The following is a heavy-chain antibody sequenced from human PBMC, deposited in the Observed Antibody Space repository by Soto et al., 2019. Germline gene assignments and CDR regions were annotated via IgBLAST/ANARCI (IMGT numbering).Heavy chain of an antibody. CDR1: GFTFRSYA. V-gene: IGHV3-30-3*01. CDR3: ARAMDIGMASKDNWFDP. J-gene: IGHJ5*02. CDR2: ISYDENNR. D-gene: IGHD2-2*03. Sequence: QVQLVESGGGVVQPGRSLRLSCAASGFTFRSYAMHWVRQAPGKGREWVATISYDENNRYYTDSVKGRFTISRDNSKNTVYLQVNSLRDEDTAVYYCARAMDIGMASKDNWFDPWGQGTLVTVSS.